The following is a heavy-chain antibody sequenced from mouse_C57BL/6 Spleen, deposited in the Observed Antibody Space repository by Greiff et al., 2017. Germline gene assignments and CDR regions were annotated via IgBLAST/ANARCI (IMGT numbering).Heavy chain of an antibody. CDR1: GYTFTSYW. J-gene: IGHJ2*01. D-gene: IGHD1-1*01. Sequence: VQLQQPGAELVKPGASVKLSCKASGYTFTSYWMHWVKQRPGQGLEWIGMIHPNSGSTNYNEKFKRKATLTVDKSSSTAYMQLSSLTSEDSAVYYCAIQGETVVKRTGYWGQGTTLTVSS. V-gene: IGHV1-64*01. CDR2: IHPNSGST. CDR3: AIQGETVVKRTGY.